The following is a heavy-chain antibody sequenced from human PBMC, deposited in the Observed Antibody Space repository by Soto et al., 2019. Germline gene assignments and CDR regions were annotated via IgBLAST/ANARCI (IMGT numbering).Heavy chain of an antibody. CDR1: GFTFRTYN. V-gene: IGHV3-21*01. J-gene: IGHJ3*02. CDR2: ISSSRSYI. Sequence: GSLRLSCSASGFTFRTYNMHWVRQAPGKGLEWVSWISSSRSYIYYADSVKGRFTISRDNAKNSLYLQMNSLRAEDTAVYYCARGYHYYDSSGYDKWDAFDIWGQGTMVTVSS. CDR3: ARGYHYYDSSGYDKWDAFDI. D-gene: IGHD3-22*01.